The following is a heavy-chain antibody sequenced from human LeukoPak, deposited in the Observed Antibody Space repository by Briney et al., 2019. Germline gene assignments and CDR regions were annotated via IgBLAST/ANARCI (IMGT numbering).Heavy chain of an antibody. CDR3: ARERQMDLDY. CDR2: ISYDGSNK. Sequence: GGSLRLSCVASGFPFTIYAMNWVRQAPGKGLEWVAVISYDGSNKYYADSVKGRFTISRDNSKNTLYLQMNSLRAEDTAVYYCARERQMDLDYCGQGTLVTVSS. V-gene: IGHV3-30*19. CDR1: GFPFTIYA. J-gene: IGHJ4*02. D-gene: IGHD5-24*01.